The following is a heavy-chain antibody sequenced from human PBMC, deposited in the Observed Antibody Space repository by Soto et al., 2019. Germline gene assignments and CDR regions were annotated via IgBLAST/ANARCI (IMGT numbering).Heavy chain of an antibody. CDR2: SRNKANGYTT. D-gene: IGHD6-13*01. CDR1: GFTFSDHY. CDR3: ARRVAAAGTVGAFDY. Sequence: EVQLVESGGGLVQPGGSLRLSCAASGFTFSDHYMEWVRQAPGKGLEWVSRSRNKANGYTTAYAASVTGRFTISSDDSKDSLYLQMNSLKTEDTAVYYCARRVAAAGTVGAFDYWGQGTLVTVSS. J-gene: IGHJ4*02. V-gene: IGHV3-72*01.